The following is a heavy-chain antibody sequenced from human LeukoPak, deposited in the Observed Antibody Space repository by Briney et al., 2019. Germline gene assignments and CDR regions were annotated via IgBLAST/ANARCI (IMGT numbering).Heavy chain of an antibody. D-gene: IGHD6-13*01. CDR1: GGSISSYY. Sequence: SETLSLTCTVSGGSISSYYWSWIRQPPGKGLEWIGFIYYTGSTNYNPSLKSRVTISVDTSKNQFSLKLNSVTAADTAVYYCARVVAAAGNNWFDPWGQGTLVTVSS. CDR2: IYYTGST. V-gene: IGHV4-59*12. J-gene: IGHJ5*02. CDR3: ARVVAAAGNNWFDP.